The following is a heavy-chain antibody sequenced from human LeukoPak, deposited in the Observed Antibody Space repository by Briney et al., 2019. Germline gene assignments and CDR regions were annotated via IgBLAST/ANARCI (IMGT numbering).Heavy chain of an antibody. V-gene: IGHV3-30*02. CDR3: AKVAKIAAQRDY. Sequence: GGSLRLSCAASGFTFSNYPMSWVRQAPGKGLEWVAFIRYDGSNKYYADSVKGRFTISRDNSKNTLYLQMNSLRAEDTAVYYCAKVAKIAAQRDYWGQGTLVTVSS. CDR2: IRYDGSNK. CDR1: GFTFSNYP. D-gene: IGHD6-13*01. J-gene: IGHJ4*02.